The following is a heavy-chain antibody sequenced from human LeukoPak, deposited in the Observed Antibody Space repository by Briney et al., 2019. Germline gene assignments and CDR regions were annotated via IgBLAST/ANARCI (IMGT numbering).Heavy chain of an antibody. D-gene: IGHD2-2*02. V-gene: IGHV1-2*02. CDR2: INPNSGGT. Sequence: ASVKVSCKASGYTFTGYYMHWVRQAPGQGLEWMGWINPNSGGTNYAQKFQGRVTMTRDTSISTAYMELSRLRSDDTAVYYCARYDIVVVPAAIPTYYFDYWGQGTLVTVSS. CDR1: GYTFTGYY. CDR3: ARYDIVVVPAAIPTYYFDY. J-gene: IGHJ4*02.